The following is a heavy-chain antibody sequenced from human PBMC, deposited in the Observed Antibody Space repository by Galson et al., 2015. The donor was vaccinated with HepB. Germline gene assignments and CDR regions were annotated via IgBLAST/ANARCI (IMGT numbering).Heavy chain of an antibody. Sequence: SVKVSCKASGYTFTGYYMHWVRQAPGQGLEWVGRINPNSGGTNYAQKFQGRATMTRDTSITTAYMDLSRLRSDDTAVYFCARDLGYYDSNDLDVWGQGTTVTVSS. CDR2: INPNSGGT. CDR1: GYTFTGYY. V-gene: IGHV1-2*06. D-gene: IGHD3-3*01. CDR3: ARDLGYYDSNDLDV. J-gene: IGHJ6*02.